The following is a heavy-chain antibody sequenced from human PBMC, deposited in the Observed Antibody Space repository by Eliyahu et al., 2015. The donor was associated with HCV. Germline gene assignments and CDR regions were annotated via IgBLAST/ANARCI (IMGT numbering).Heavy chain of an antibody. CDR3: ARVSDYSSSWARFFYFDY. CDR1: GYSISSGYY. V-gene: IGHV4-38-2*02. J-gene: IGHJ4*02. CDR2: IYHSGST. D-gene: IGHD6-13*01. Sequence: GLVKPSETLSLTCTVSGYSISSGYYWGWIRQPPGKGLEWIGSIYHSGSTYYNPSLKSRVTISVDTSKNQFSLKLSSVTAADTAVYYCARVSDYSSSWARFFYFDYWGQGTLVTVSS.